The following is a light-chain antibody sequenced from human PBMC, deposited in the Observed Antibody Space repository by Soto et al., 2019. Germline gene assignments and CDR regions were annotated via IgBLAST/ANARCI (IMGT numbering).Light chain of an antibody. J-gene: IGKJ1*01. CDR1: QSMSSY. CDR3: QQSYSTPWT. Sequence: DIQMTQSPSSLSASVGDRVTITCRASQSMSSYLNWYQQKPGKAPKLLIYAASSLQSGVPSRFSGSGSGTDFTLNISSLQTEDFATYYCQQSYSTPWTFGQGTNVDIK. CDR2: AAS. V-gene: IGKV1-39*01.